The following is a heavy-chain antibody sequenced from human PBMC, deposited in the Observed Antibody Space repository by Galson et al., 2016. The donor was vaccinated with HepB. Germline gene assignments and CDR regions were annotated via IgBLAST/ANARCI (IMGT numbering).Heavy chain of an antibody. Sequence: RQAPGQGLEWMGKINPSGGSTRYAQKFQGRVTMTRDTSTSTVYMELSSLGSEDTAVYYCARGTVTPFHYYYYYMDVWGKGTTVTVSS. CDR3: ARGTVTPFHYYYYYMDV. V-gene: IGHV1-46*01. J-gene: IGHJ6*03. CDR2: INPSGGST. D-gene: IGHD4-17*01.